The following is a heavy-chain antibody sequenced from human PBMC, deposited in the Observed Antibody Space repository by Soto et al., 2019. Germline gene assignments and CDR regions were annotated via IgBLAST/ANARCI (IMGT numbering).Heavy chain of an antibody. V-gene: IGHV1-69*01. Sequence: QVQLVQSGAEVKKPGSSVKVSCKASGGTFSSYAISWVRQAPGQGLEWMGGIIPIVGTANYAQKFQGRVTITADESTSTAYMELSSLRSEDTAVYYCARVTPSSAVVTPGWYFDLCGRGTLVTVSS. D-gene: IGHD2-21*02. CDR1: GGTFSSYA. CDR3: ARVTPSSAVVTPGWYFDL. CDR2: IIPIVGTA. J-gene: IGHJ2*01.